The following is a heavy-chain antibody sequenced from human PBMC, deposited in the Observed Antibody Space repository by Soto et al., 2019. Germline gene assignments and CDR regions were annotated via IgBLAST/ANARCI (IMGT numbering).Heavy chain of an antibody. CDR3: ARDGGWYAGLGP. CDR1: GFTVSSKY. J-gene: IGHJ5*02. D-gene: IGHD6-19*01. Sequence: EVQLVETGGGLIQPGGSLRLSCAASGFTVSSKYMSWVRQAPGKGLEWVSVIYSGGSTYYADSVKGRFTVSRDNSKNILYLQMNSLRAEDTAVYYCARDGGWYAGLGPWGRGTLVTVSS. V-gene: IGHV3-53*02. CDR2: IYSGGST.